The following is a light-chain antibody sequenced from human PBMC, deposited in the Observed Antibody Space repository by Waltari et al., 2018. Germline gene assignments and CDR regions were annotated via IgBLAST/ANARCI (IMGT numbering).Light chain of an antibody. Sequence: DIQLTQSPSFLSASVRDRVTITCRASQGISSYLAWYQQKPGKAPKLLIYAASTLQSGVPSRFSGSGSGTEFTLTLSSLQPEEFATYYCQQLNSYPQVTFGGGTKVEIK. CDR1: QGISSY. J-gene: IGKJ4*01. CDR2: AAS. V-gene: IGKV1-9*01. CDR3: QQLNSYPQVT.